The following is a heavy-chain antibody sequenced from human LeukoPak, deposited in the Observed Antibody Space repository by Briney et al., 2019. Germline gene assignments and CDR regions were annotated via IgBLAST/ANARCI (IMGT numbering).Heavy chain of an antibody. Sequence: SETLSLTCTVSGGSISSSSYYWGWIRQPPGEGLEWIGSIYYSGSTYYNPSLKSRVTISVDTSKNQFSLKLSSVTAADTAVYYCARQGVDDYGDYYFDYWGQGTLVTVSS. J-gene: IGHJ4*02. D-gene: IGHD4-17*01. CDR3: ARQGVDDYGDYYFDY. V-gene: IGHV4-39*01. CDR2: IYYSGST. CDR1: GGSISSSSYY.